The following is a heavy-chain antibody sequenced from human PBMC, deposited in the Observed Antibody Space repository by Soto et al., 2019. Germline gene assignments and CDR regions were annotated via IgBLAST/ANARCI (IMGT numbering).Heavy chain of an antibody. J-gene: IGHJ6*02. CDR3: AREDDGGDRDYYGLDV. D-gene: IGHD2-21*02. CDR2: IHYTGSI. Sequence: PSETLSLTCTVSGGSASSGSYYWSWIRQPPGKGLEWIGYIHYTGSISYNPSLQSRLTISVDTSKNQFSLKLTSVTAADTAVYFCAREDDGGDRDYYGLDVWGQGTTVTVSS. CDR1: GGSASSGSYY. V-gene: IGHV4-30-4*08.